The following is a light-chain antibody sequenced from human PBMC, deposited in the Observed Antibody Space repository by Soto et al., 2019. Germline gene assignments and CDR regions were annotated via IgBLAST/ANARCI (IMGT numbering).Light chain of an antibody. J-gene: IGLJ1*01. Sequence: QSALTQPRSVSGSPGQSVTISCTGTTSDVGGYNYVSWYQQHPSKAPKLMIYDVTKRPSGVPDRFSGSKSGNTASLTISGLQAEDEADYYCCSYAGSYSYVFGPGTKLTVL. CDR2: DVT. V-gene: IGLV2-11*01. CDR1: TSDVGGYNY. CDR3: CSYAGSYSYV.